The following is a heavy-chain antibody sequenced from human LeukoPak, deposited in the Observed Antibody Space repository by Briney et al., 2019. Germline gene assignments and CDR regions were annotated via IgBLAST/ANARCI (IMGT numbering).Heavy chain of an antibody. J-gene: IGHJ4*02. V-gene: IGHV1-18*01. Sequence: ASVKVSCKASGFTFTSYGIGWVQQAPGQGLEWMGWISAYNGNTNYAQKLQGRVTMTTETSTSAAYMELRSLRSDDTAVYYCAREGMITDYWGQGTLVTVSS. CDR3: AREGMITDY. D-gene: IGHD3-22*01. CDR2: ISAYNGNT. CDR1: GFTFTSYG.